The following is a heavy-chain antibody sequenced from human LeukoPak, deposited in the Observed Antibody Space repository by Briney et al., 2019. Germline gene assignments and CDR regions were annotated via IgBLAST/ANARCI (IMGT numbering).Heavy chain of an antibody. J-gene: IGHJ6*03. CDR2: IYPGDSDT. D-gene: IGHD4-17*01. V-gene: IGHV5-51*01. Sequence: GESLKISCKGSGYSFTSYWIGWVRQMPGKGLEWMGIIYPGDSDTRYSPSFQGQVTISADKSISTAYLQWSSLKASDTAMYYCARQYDYGEHGTYYYYMDVWGKGTTVTVSS. CDR1: GYSFTSYW. CDR3: ARQYDYGEHGTYYYYMDV.